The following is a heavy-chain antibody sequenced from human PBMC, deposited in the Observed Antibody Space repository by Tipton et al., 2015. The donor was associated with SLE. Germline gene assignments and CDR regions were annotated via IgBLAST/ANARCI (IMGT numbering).Heavy chain of an antibody. J-gene: IGHJ4*02. V-gene: IGHV4-59*08. CDR3: ARGNYDFDY. D-gene: IGHD3-16*01. CDR2: IYYSGST. CDR1: GGSISSYY. Sequence: TLSLTCTVSGGSISSYYWSWIRQPPGKGLEWIGYIYYSGSTNYNPSLKSRVTISVDTSKNQFSLKLSSVTAADTAVYYCARGNYDFDYWGQGTLVTVSS.